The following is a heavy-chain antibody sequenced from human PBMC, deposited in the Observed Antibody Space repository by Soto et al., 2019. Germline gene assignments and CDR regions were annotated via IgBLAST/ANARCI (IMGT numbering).Heavy chain of an antibody. CDR3: ARMTTWASFDY. Sequence: SETLSLTCTVSGGSISSHYWSWTRQPPGKGLEWIGHIYYSGSTNYNPSLKSRVTISVDTSKNQFSLKLSSVTAADTAVYYCARMTTWASFDYWGQGTLVTVS. CDR1: GGSISSHY. V-gene: IGHV4-59*11. J-gene: IGHJ4*02. CDR2: IYYSGST. D-gene: IGHD4-4*01.